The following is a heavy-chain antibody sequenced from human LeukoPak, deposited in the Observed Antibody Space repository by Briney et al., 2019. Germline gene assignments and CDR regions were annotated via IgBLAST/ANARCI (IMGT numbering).Heavy chain of an antibody. CDR1: GFTFSSYE. V-gene: IGHV3-21*01. CDR2: ISSSSSYI. Sequence: GGSLRLSCTASGFTFSSYEMNWVRQAPGKGLEWVSSISSSSSYIYYADSVKGRFTISRDNAKNSLYLQMNSLRAEDTAVYYCAREDITMVRGVISNYYYYMDVCGKGTTVTASS. D-gene: IGHD3-10*01. CDR3: AREDITMVRGVISNYYYYMDV. J-gene: IGHJ6*03.